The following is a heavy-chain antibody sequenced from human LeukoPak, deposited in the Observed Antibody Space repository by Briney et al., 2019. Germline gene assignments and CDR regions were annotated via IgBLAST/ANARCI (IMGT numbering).Heavy chain of an antibody. D-gene: IGHD6-19*01. Sequence: SETLSLTCTVSGGSISSSSYYWGWIRQPPGKGLEWIGYIYYSGSTNYNPSLKSRVTISVDTSKNQFSLKLSSVTAADTAVYYCARVGAAVAGDFDYWGQGTLVTVSS. J-gene: IGHJ4*02. CDR3: ARVGAAVAGDFDY. V-gene: IGHV4-61*05. CDR2: IYYSGST. CDR1: GGSISSSSYY.